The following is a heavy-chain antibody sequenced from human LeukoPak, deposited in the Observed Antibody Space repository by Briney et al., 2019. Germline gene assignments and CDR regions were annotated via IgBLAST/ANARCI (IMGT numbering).Heavy chain of an antibody. CDR2: IYPGDSHT. CDR3: ARISSGFQGFDY. V-gene: IGHV5-51*01. D-gene: IGHD6-25*01. Sequence: GESLKISCKGSGYSLITYWIGWVRQMPGKGLEWMGIIYPGDSHTRYSPSFQGQVTISADKSVSTAYLQWSSLKAADTAMYYCARISSGFQGFDYWGQGTLVTVSS. CDR1: GYSLITYW. J-gene: IGHJ4*02.